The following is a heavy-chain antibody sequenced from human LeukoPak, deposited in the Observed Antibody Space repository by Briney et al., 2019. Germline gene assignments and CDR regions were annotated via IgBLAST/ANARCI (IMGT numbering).Heavy chain of an antibody. V-gene: IGHV4-39*01. CDR2: FRYGGST. CDR1: GDSISSSDNY. Sequence: PSETLSLTCTVSGDSISSSDNYWGWIRQPPGKGLEWFGAFRYGGSTYYTPSLKSRVIISVDTSKNQFSLKLRSVTASDTAAYYCSRRTSNPVGAIDYWGQGTLVTVSS. J-gene: IGHJ4*02. D-gene: IGHD1-26*01. CDR3: SRRTSNPVGAIDY.